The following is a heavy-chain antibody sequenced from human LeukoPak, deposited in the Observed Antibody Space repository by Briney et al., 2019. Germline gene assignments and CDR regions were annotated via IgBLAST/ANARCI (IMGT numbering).Heavy chain of an antibody. V-gene: IGHV3-21*01. CDR1: GLTVIIDS. J-gene: IGHJ4*02. CDR2: IICYSSYI. CDR3: ARDKHPSGGFDY. D-gene: IGHD3-10*01. Sequence: GVSLTLACAAAGLTVIIDSMRWGRDAPGKGGGWGLSIICYSSYIYYAPSVKGRFTISRDNAKNSLYLKLNTLSAEDTAVYYCARDKHPSGGFDYWGQGTLVTVSS.